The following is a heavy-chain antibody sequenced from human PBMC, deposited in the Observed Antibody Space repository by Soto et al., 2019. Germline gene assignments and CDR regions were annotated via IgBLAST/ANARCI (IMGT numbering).Heavy chain of an antibody. CDR3: ARGGRIVGVRGMDV. Sequence: ASETLSLTCTVSGGSISSSSYYWGWIRQPPGKGLEWIGSIYYSGSTYYNPSLKSRVTISVDTPKNQFSLKLSSVTAADTAVYYCARGGRIVGVRGMDVWGQGTTVTVSS. CDR2: IYYSGST. J-gene: IGHJ6*02. V-gene: IGHV4-39*07. D-gene: IGHD1-26*01. CDR1: GGSISSSSYY.